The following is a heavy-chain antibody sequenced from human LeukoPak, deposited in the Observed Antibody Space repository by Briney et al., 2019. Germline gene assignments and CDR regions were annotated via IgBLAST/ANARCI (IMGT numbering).Heavy chain of an antibody. J-gene: IGHJ1*01. V-gene: IGHV3-15*01. D-gene: IGHD3-22*01. CDR1: GFTLNNAW. CDR3: TTDRYYDNSELQFQH. Sequence: GGTLRLSCAASGFTLNNAWMSWVRQAPGKGLEWLGRIKRETDGGTIDYAAPVKGRFTISRDDSRNTLYLQMDSLKIEDTAVYYCTTDRYYDNSELQFQHWGQGTLVTVSS. CDR2: IKRETDGGTI.